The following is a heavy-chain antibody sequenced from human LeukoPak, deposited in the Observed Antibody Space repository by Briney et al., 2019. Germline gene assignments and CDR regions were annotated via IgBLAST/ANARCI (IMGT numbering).Heavy chain of an antibody. CDR2: IYYSGST. V-gene: IGHV4-59*01. CDR1: GGSISSYY. Sequence: SETLSLTCTVSGGSISSYYWGWIRQPPGKGLEWIGYIYYSGSTKYKPSLKSRVTISVDTSKNQFSLKLSSVTAADTAVYYCARGRFLDAFDIWGQGTMVTVSS. J-gene: IGHJ3*02. CDR3: ARGRFLDAFDI. D-gene: IGHD3-3*01.